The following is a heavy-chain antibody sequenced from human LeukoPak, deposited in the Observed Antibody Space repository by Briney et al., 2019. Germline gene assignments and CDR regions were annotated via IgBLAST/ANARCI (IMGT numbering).Heavy chain of an antibody. V-gene: IGHV1-2*02. CDR3: ARDYGGGRGFDY. CDR2: INPNSGGT. Sequence: ASVKVSCKASGYTFTGYYMHWVRQGPGQGLEWMGWINPNSGGTNYAQKFQGRVTMTRDTSISTAYMELSRLRSDDTAVYYCARDYGGGRGFDYWGQGTLVTVSS. J-gene: IGHJ4*02. D-gene: IGHD4-23*01. CDR1: GYTFTGYY.